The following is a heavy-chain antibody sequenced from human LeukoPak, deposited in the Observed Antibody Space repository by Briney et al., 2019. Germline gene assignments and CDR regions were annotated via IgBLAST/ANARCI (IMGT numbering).Heavy chain of an antibody. V-gene: IGHV3-7*01. CDR1: GFTFTNNW. J-gene: IGHJ4*02. Sequence: GGSLRLSCAASGFTFTNNWMTWVRQAPGRGLEWVANIKQDGNEKYYVDSVKGRFTISRDNAKNSLYLQMNSLRAEDTAVYYCARGRELDSWGQGTLVTVSS. D-gene: IGHD5-24*01. CDR2: IKQDGNEK. CDR3: ARGRELDS.